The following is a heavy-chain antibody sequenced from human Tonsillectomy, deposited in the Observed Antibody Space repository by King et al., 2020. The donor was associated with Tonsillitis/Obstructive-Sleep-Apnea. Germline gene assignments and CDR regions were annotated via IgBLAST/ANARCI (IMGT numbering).Heavy chain of an antibody. CDR2: IYYSGST. V-gene: IGHV4-39*01. D-gene: IGHD3-10*01. CDR3: ARQIRYGSGNGLCDC. CDR1: GGSIRSSDFY. J-gene: IGHJ4*02. Sequence: QLQESGPGLVKPSETLSLTCAVSGGSIRSSDFYWGWIRQPPGKGLEWIGSIYYSGSTFYNSSLKSRVTISVDTSKNQFSLKLSSVTAADTAVYYCARQIRYGSGNGLCDCWGQARPVTVSS.